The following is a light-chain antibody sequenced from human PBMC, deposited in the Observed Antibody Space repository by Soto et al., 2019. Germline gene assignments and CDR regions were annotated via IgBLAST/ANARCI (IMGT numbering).Light chain of an antibody. Sequence: QSVLTQPASVSGSPGQSITISCTGTSSDVGSYNLVSWYQQHPGKAPKLMIYEGSKRPSGVSNRFSGSKSGNTASLTISGLQAEDEADYYCCSYAGSCTLGVVFGGGTKRTVL. CDR2: EGS. CDR3: CSYAGSCTLGVV. CDR1: SSDVGSYNL. J-gene: IGLJ2*01. V-gene: IGLV2-23*01.